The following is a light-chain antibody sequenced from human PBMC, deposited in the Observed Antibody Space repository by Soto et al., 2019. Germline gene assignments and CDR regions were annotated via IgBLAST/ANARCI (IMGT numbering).Light chain of an antibody. V-gene: IGKV3-15*01. CDR1: QSVSSN. J-gene: IGKJ4*01. Sequence: EIVMTQSPATLSVSPGERATLSCRASQSVSSNLAWYQQKPGQAPRLLIYGASTRATGIPARFSGSGSGTEFTLTISXLXXEDFAVYYCQQYNNWPLFGGGTKVEIK. CDR2: GAS. CDR3: QQYNNWPL.